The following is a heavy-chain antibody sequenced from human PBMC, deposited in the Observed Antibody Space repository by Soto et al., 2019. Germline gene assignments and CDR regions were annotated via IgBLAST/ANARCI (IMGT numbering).Heavy chain of an antibody. Sequence: GESLKISCKGSGYNFANYWIGWVRQMPGKGLEWMGMIFPGDSDTENSPSLQGQITMSVDKSDSSAYLQWRSLKASDTAMYYCAAGYTTGPDAFDIWGQGTMVTVSS. CDR2: IFPGDSDT. CDR1: GYNFANYW. CDR3: AAGYTTGPDAFDI. V-gene: IGHV5-51*01. J-gene: IGHJ3*02. D-gene: IGHD6-13*01.